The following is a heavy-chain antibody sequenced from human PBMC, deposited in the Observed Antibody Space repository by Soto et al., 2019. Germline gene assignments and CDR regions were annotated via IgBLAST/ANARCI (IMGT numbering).Heavy chain of an antibody. CDR3: AKASYYYDSSGLFDY. D-gene: IGHD3-22*01. CDR1: GFTFSSYG. J-gene: IGHJ4*02. V-gene: IGHV3-30*18. CDR2: ISYDGSNK. Sequence: GSLRLSCAASGFTFSSYGMHWVRQAPGKGLEWVAVISYDGSNKYYADSVKGRFTISRDNSKNTLYLQMNSLRAEDTAVYYCAKASYYYDSSGLFDYWGQGTLVTVSS.